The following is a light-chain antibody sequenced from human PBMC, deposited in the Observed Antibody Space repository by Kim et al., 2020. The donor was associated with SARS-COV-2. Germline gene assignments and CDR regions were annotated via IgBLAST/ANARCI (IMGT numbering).Light chain of an antibody. CDR2: GAS. CDR3: QQVNSYPQT. V-gene: IGKV1-9*01. J-gene: IGKJ2*01. CDR1: QGIASY. Sequence: NQLTQSPSSLSASVGDRVTITCRTSQGIASYLAWYQQTPGKAPKLLIYGASILQSGVPSRFSGSGSGTEFTLTISSLQPEDFATYYCQQVNSYPQTFGQGTKVDIK.